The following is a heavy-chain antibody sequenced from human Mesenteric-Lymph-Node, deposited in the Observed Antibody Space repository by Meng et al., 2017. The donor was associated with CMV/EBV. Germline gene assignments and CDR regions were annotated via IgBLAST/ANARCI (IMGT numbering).Heavy chain of an antibody. CDR1: GDSVSSNSAA. D-gene: IGHD6-13*01. CDR2: TYYRSKWYN. CDR3: ARGSSSWPYHFDY. V-gene: IGHV6-1*01. J-gene: IGHJ4*02. Sequence: GDSVSSNSAAWNWIRQSPSRGLEWLGRTYYRSKWYNDYAVSVKSRVTINPDTSKNQFSLQLNSVTLEDTAVYYCARGSSSWPYHFDYWGQGTLVTVSS.